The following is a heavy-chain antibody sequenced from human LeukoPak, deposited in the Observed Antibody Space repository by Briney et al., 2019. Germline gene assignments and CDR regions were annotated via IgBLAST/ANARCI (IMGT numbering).Heavy chain of an antibody. J-gene: IGHJ3*02. CDR1: GFVFSYHG. CDR3: ARDPARSFDI. CDR2: MWSDGTNT. V-gene: IGHV3-33*01. Sequence: SLRLPCAASGFVFSYHGMHWVRQAPGKGLEWVAAMWSDGTNTNYADSVKGRFTISRDISKNTLYLQLNSLRAEDTAVYYCARDPARSFDIWGQGTMVIVSS. D-gene: IGHD4-17*01.